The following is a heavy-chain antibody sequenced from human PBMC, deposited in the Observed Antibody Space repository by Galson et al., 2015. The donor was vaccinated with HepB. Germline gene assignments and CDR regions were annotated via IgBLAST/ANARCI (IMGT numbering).Heavy chain of an antibody. CDR1: GFTFSTYN. J-gene: IGHJ4*02. V-gene: IGHV3-48*04. D-gene: IGHD5-12*01. Sequence: SLRLSCAASGFTFSTYNMDWVRQAPGKGLEWVSYISSKSKTVYYADSVKGRFTISRDNAKNSLYLQMNSLRAEDTAVYYCARVRGGYDFDYWGQGTLVTVSS. CDR3: ARVRGGYDFDY. CDR2: ISSKSKTV.